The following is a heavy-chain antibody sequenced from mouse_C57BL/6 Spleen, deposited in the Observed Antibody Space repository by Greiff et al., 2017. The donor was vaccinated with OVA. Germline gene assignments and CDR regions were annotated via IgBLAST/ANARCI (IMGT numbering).Heavy chain of an antibody. Sequence: QVQLQQPGAELVRPGSSVKLSCKASGYTFTSYWMHWVKQRPIQGLEWIGNIDPSDSETHYNQKFKDKATLTVDKSSSTAYMQLSSLTSEDSAVYYCARGITTAYFDYWGQGTTLTVSS. CDR2: IDPSDSET. D-gene: IGHD1-2*01. CDR3: ARGITTAYFDY. J-gene: IGHJ2*01. CDR1: GYTFTSYW. V-gene: IGHV1-52*01.